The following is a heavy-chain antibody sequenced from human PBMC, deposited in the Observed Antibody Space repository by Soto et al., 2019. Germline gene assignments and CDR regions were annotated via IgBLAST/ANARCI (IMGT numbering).Heavy chain of an antibody. CDR3: AKAHLVVPAASRGYFDY. D-gene: IGHD2-2*01. CDR2: ISGSGGST. CDR1: GFTFSSYA. J-gene: IGHJ4*02. V-gene: IGHV3-23*01. Sequence: GGSLRLSCAASGFTFSSYAMSWVRQAPGKGLEWVSAISGSGGSTYYADSVKGRFTISRDNSKNTLYLQMNSLRAEDTAVYYCAKAHLVVPAASRGYFDYWGQGTLVTVSS.